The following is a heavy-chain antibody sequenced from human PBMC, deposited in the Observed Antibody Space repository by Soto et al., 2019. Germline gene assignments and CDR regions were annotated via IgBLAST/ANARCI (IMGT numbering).Heavy chain of an antibody. V-gene: IGHV3-49*04. J-gene: IGHJ4*02. CDR1: GFTFGDYA. D-gene: IGHD2-15*01. Sequence: GGSLRLSCTASGFTFGDYAMSWVRQAPGKGLEWVGFIRSKAYGGTTEYAASVKGRFTISRDDSKSIAYLQMNSLKTEDTAVYYCTREAVAARAGVFDYWGQGTLVTVSS. CDR3: TREAVAARAGVFDY. CDR2: IRSKAYGGTT.